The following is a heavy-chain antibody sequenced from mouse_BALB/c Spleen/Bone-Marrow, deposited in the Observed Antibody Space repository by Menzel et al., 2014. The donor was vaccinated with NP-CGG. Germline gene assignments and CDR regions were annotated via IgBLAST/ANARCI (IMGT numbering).Heavy chain of an antibody. CDR3: ARGRSYYFDY. CDR2: FDPYNGGP. D-gene: IGHD1-1*01. CDR1: GYAFPTYN. Sequence: VQLKQSGPELVKPGVSVKESGKVFGYAFPTYNINWGRQSHGKSFGGMGYFDPYNGGPRYNQKFKDKATLTVDKSSSTAYMHLNRLTSEDSAVYYCARGRSYYFDYWGQGTTLTVSS. J-gene: IGHJ2*01. V-gene: IGHV1S135*01.